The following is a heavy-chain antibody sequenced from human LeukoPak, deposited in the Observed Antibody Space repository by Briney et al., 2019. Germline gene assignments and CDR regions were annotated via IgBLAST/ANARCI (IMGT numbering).Heavy chain of an antibody. J-gene: IGHJ4*02. V-gene: IGHV4-4*07. D-gene: IGHD3-10*01. CDR2: IYTRGST. CDR1: GGSISRYY. CDR3: ARVIRGGYSYYFDY. Sequence: PSQTLSLTRTVSGGSISRYYRSWIRQPAGKGLERLGRIYTRGSTNHHPSLKSRGTMSVDTSKNQFSLKLSSVTAADTAVYYCARVIRGGYSYYFDYWGQGTLVTVSS.